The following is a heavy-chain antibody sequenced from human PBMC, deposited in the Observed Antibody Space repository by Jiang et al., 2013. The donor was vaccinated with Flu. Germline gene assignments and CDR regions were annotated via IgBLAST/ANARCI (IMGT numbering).Heavy chain of an antibody. CDR2: TSYSGDT. J-gene: IGHJ4*02. D-gene: IGHD4-17*01. CDR3: ARETGFYGAKKRLIRVFDF. Sequence: LLKPSETLSVTCTVSGGPVNNTLYHWVWIRPAPQGRGLEWIASTSYSGDTYYNPSLKSRVTVSVDTSKNQFSLELSSVTASDTSLYYCARETGFYGAKKRLIRVFDFWGQGTLVTVSS. V-gene: IGHV4-39*01. CDR1: GGPVNNTLYH.